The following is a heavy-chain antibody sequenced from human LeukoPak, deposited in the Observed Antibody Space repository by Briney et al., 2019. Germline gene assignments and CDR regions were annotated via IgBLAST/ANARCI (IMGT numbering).Heavy chain of an antibody. Sequence: SETLSLTCTVSGGSISNYYWRWIRQPPGKGLEWGGCIHHGGNINYTPSLKSRVTLLVDTSKDQVSLKLSSVTAADTAVYYCARDLMDYDEEDYWGQGTLVTVSS. V-gene: IGHV4-59*12. CDR1: GGSISNYY. J-gene: IGHJ4*02. CDR3: ARDLMDYDEEDY. CDR2: IHHGGNI. D-gene: IGHD4-17*01.